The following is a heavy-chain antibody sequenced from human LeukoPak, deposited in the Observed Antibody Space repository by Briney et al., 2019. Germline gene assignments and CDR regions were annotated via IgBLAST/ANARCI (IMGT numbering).Heavy chain of an antibody. D-gene: IGHD2-2*01. Sequence: GESLKISCKGSGYSFTTYWIGWVRQMPGKSLEWMGIIYPGDSDARYSPSFQGQVTISTDKSISTTYLHWSSLKASDTAMYYCARWLGYCSSSSCYQPFDYWGQGTLVTVSS. CDR3: ARWLGYCSSSSCYQPFDY. V-gene: IGHV5-51*01. J-gene: IGHJ4*02. CDR2: IYPGDSDA. CDR1: GYSFTTYW.